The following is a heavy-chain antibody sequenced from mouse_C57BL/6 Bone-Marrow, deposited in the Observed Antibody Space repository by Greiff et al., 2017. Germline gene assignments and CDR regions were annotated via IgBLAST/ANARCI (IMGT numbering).Heavy chain of an antibody. V-gene: IGHV1-47*01. CDR2: FHPYNDDT. CDR1: GYTFTTYP. CDR3: ARSSTFFDYFDY. J-gene: IGHJ2*01. Sequence: VQLQQSGAELVKPGASVKMSCKASGYTFTTYPIEWMKQNHGKSLEWIGNFHPYNDDTKYNEKFKGKATLTVKKSSNTVYLELSRLTSDDSAVYYCARSSTFFDYFDYWGQGTTLTVSS. D-gene: IGHD5-1*01.